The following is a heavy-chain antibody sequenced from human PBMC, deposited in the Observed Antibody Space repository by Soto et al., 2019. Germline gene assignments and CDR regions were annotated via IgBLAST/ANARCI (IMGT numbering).Heavy chain of an antibody. CDR3: ARVRSEQWLEKTFDY. J-gene: IGHJ4*02. Sequence: GASVKVSCKASGYTFTSYAMHWVRQAPGQRLEWMGWINAGNGNTKYSQKFQGRVTITRDTSASTAYMELSSLRSEDTAVYYCARVRSEQWLEKTFDYWGQGTLVTVS. V-gene: IGHV1-3*01. D-gene: IGHD6-19*01. CDR2: INAGNGNT. CDR1: GYTFTSYA.